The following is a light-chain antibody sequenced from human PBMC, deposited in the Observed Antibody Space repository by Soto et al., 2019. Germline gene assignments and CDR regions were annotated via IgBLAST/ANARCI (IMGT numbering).Light chain of an antibody. Sequence: EIVMTQSPATLSVSPGERATLSCRASQSVSSNLAWYQQTPGQAPRPLIHGASTRATGIPARFSGSGSGTESTLTISSLQSEECAVYYCQQYNNWPQTFGQGTKVEIK. CDR1: QSVSSN. CDR3: QQYNNWPQT. J-gene: IGKJ1*01. CDR2: GAS. V-gene: IGKV3-15*01.